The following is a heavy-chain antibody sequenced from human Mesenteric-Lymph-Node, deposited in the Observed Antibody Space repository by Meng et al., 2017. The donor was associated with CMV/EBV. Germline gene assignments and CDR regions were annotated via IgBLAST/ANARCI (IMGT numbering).Heavy chain of an antibody. D-gene: IGHD1-26*01. CDR2: INPSGGST. V-gene: IGHV1-46*01. J-gene: IGHJ4*02. CDR3: ARDRGSYGDYPDY. Sequence: ASVKVSCKASGGTFSSYAISWVRQAPGQGLEWMGIINPSGGSTSYAQKFQGRVTMTRDTSTSTVYMELSSLRSEDTAVYYCARDRGSYGDYPDYWGQGTLVTVSS. CDR1: GGTFSSYA.